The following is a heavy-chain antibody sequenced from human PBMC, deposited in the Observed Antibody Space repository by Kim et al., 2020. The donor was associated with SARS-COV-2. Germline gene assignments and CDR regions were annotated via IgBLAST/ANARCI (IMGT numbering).Heavy chain of an antibody. Sequence: GGSLRLSCAASGFTFSSYWMHWVRQAPGKGLVWVSRINSDGSSTSYADSVKGRFTISRDNAKNTLYLQMNSLRAEDTAVYYCARDLYDFWSGYYYYGMDVWGQGTTVTVSS. CDR3: ARDLYDFWSGYYYYGMDV. J-gene: IGHJ6*02. V-gene: IGHV3-74*01. CDR1: GFTFSSYW. D-gene: IGHD3-3*01. CDR2: INSDGSST.